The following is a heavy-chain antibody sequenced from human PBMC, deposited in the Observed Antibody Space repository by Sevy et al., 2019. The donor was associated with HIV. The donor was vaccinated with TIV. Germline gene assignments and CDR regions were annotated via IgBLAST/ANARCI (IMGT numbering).Heavy chain of an antibody. J-gene: IGHJ4*02. CDR1: EFTFSASA. Sequence: GGSLRLSCAASEFTFSASAMDWVRQAPGKGLEWVAVISTDGKIRYYADSVKGRFTISRDNSKNTVTLQMDSLRPDDTAVYYCTRGVQGRSTGSSGWHDFFDYWGQGTLVTVSS. CDR2: ISTDGKIR. CDR3: TRGVQGRSTGSSGWHDFFDY. D-gene: IGHD6-19*01. V-gene: IGHV3-30*04.